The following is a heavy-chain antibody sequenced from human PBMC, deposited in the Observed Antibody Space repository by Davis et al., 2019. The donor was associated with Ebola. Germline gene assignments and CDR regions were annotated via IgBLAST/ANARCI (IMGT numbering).Heavy chain of an antibody. V-gene: IGHV4-34*01. CDR1: GGSFSGYY. CDR3: ARDRSYDYGDYVLYY. J-gene: IGHJ4*02. Sequence: SETLSLTCAVYGGSFSGYYWSWIRQPPGKGPEWIGEINHSGSTNYNPSLKSRVTISVDKSKNQFSLKLSSVTAADTAVYYCARDRSYDYGDYVLYYWGQGTLVTVSS. CDR2: INHSGST. D-gene: IGHD4-17*01.